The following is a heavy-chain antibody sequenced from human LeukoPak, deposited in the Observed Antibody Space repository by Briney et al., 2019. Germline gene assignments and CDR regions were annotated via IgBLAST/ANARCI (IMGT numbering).Heavy chain of an antibody. V-gene: IGHV3-23*01. CDR3: AKDRPNYYDSSGHYYRRDGDY. CDR1: GFTFSSYA. Sequence: PGGSLRLSCAASGFTFSSYAMSWVRQAPGKGLEWVSSITGSGTGTYYADSVKGRFTISRDNSENTLYLRMNSLRGGDTAVYYCAKDRPNYYDSSGHYYRRDGDYWGRGTLVTVSS. J-gene: IGHJ4*02. CDR2: ITGSGTGT. D-gene: IGHD3-22*01.